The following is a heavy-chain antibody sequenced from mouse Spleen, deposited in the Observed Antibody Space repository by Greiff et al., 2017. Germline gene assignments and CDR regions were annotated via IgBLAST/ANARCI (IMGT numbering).Heavy chain of an antibody. CDR1: GFTFSSYA. CDR2: ISSGGGNT. CDR3: ARQYYYGSSYAMDY. V-gene: IGHV5-9*04. J-gene: IGHJ4*01. D-gene: IGHD1-1*01. Sequence: EVKLMESGGGLVKLGGSLKLSCAASGFTFSSYAMSWVRQTPEKRLEWVATISSGGGNTYYPDSVKGRFTISRDNAKNTLYLQMSSLKSEDTAMYYCARQYYYGSSYAMDYWGQGTSVTVSS.